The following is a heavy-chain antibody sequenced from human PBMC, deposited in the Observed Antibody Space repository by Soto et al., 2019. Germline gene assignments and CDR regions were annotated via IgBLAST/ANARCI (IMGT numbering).Heavy chain of an antibody. Sequence: PSETLSLTCAVSGYSISSGYYWGWIRQPPGKGLGWIGSIYHSGSTYYNPSLKSRVTISVDTSKNQFSLKLSSVTAADTAVYSCVIYSRSRLLLDLFAPWGRRTLVIVSS. CDR2: IYHSGST. CDR3: VIYSRSRLLLDLFAP. J-gene: IGHJ5*02. D-gene: IGHD2-15*01. CDR1: GYSISSGYY. V-gene: IGHV4-38-2*01.